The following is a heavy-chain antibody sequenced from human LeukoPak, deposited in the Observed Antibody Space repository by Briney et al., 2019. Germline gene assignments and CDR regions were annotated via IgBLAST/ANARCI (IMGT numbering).Heavy chain of an antibody. CDR3: ARGSLEPGEQKEPNKPVVPGWFDP. CDR2: IYHSGST. CDR1: GGSISSSNW. D-gene: IGHD4-23*01. Sequence: PSGTLSLTCAVSGGSISSSNWRSWVRQPPGKGLEWIGEIYHSGSTNYNPSLKSRVTISVDKSKNQFSLKLSSVTAADTAVYYCARGSLEPGEQKEPNKPVVPGWFDPWGQGTLVTVSS. V-gene: IGHV4-4*02. J-gene: IGHJ5*02.